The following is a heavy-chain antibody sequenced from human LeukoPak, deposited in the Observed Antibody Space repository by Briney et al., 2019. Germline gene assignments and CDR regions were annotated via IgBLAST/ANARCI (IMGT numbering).Heavy chain of an antibody. V-gene: IGHV3-23*01. D-gene: IGHD3-10*01. CDR3: AQDRVYNYGLGSFDY. J-gene: IGHJ4*02. Sequence: PGGSLRLSCAASGFTFSSYAMSWVRQAPGKGLEWVSAISGSGGSTYYADSVKGRFTISRDNSKNTLCLQMNSLRAEDTAVYYCAQDRVYNYGLGSFDYWGQGTLVTVSS. CDR1: GFTFSSYA. CDR2: ISGSGGST.